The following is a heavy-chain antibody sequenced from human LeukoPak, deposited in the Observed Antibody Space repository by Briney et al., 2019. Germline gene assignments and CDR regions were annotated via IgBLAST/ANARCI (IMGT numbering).Heavy chain of an antibody. V-gene: IGHV3-21*01. CDR3: ARAPDTAMVGFDY. D-gene: IGHD5-18*01. CDR2: ITSSGSHI. CDR1: GFTFSSYT. J-gene: IGHJ4*02. Sequence: GGSLRLSCVASGFTFSSYTMNWVRQAPGKGLEWVSSITSSGSHIYYADSVKGRFTISRDNAKNSLYLQMNSLRAEDTAVYYCARAPDTAMVGFDYWGQGTLVTVSS.